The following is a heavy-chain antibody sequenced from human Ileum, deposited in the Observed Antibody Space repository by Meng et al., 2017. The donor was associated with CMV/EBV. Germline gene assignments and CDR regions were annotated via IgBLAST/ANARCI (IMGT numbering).Heavy chain of an antibody. J-gene: IGHJ4*02. CDR2: INHSGGS. CDR1: GGSFSGYH. CDR3: ARGQTVRGFEY. V-gene: IGHV4-34*02. Sequence: QVKFQQWGAGLLKPSETLSLTCGVYGGSFSGYHWSWIRQPPGKGLEWIGEINHSGGSNYNPSLKSRVTISLDTSKTQFSLKLNSVTAADTAVYYCARGQTVRGFEYWGLGILVTVSS. D-gene: IGHD3-10*01.